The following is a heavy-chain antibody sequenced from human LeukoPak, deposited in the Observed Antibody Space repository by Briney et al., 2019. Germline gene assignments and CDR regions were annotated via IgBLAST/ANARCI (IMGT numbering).Heavy chain of an antibody. V-gene: IGHV3-23*01. CDR1: GFTFSSYA. J-gene: IGHJ6*02. CDR3: AKGPSYDYVWGSYRYYYYGMDV. Sequence: GGSLRLSCAASGFTFSSYAMSWVRQAPGKGLEWVSTISGSGGSTYYADSVKGRFTISRDNSKNTLYLQMNSLRAEDTAVYYCAKGPSYDYVWGSYRYYYYGMDVWGQGTTVTVSS. D-gene: IGHD3-16*02. CDR2: ISGSGGST.